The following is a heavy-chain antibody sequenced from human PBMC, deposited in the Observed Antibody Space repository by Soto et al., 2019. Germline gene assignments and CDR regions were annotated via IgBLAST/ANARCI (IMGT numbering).Heavy chain of an antibody. V-gene: IGHV4-39*01. CDR3: ARLPLKFRGTGWYAYFDN. CDR2: IYYDGSA. D-gene: IGHD6-19*01. J-gene: IGHJ4*02. CDR1: GGSISSSSYY. Sequence: SETLSLTCTVSGGSISSSSYYWGWIRQPPGKGLEWIGSIYYDGSAYYNPSLKSRVTISVDTSKNQFSLKLTSVTAADTAVYYCARLPLKFRGTGWYAYFDNWGQGTLVTVSS.